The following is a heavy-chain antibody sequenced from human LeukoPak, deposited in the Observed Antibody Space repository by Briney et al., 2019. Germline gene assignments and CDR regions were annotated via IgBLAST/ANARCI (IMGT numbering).Heavy chain of an antibody. J-gene: IGHJ5*02. D-gene: IGHD3-10*01. CDR1: GYTFTGYY. CDR3: ARAHPPGRLWFGELFRFDP. Sequence: GASVKVSCKASGYTFTGYYMHWVRQAPGQGLEWMGWINPNSGGTNYAQKFQGRVTMTRDTSISTAYMELSRLRSDDTAVYYCARAHPPGRLWFGELFRFDPWGQGTLVTVSS. V-gene: IGHV1-2*02. CDR2: INPNSGGT.